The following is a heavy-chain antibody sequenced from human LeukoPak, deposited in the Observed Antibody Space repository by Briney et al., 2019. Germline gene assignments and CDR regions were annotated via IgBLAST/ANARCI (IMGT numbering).Heavy chain of an antibody. CDR3: AKDRVGYCSGGSCYSEAYWFDP. V-gene: IGHV3-48*01. J-gene: IGHJ5*02. CDR2: ISSRSSTI. D-gene: IGHD2-15*01. Sequence: GGSLRLSCAASGFTFSDYSMNWVRQAPGKGLEWVSYISSRSSTIQYADSVKGRFTISRDNAKNSLYLQMNSLRAEDTAVYYCAKDRVGYCSGGSCYSEAYWFDPWGQGTLVTVSS. CDR1: GFTFSDYS.